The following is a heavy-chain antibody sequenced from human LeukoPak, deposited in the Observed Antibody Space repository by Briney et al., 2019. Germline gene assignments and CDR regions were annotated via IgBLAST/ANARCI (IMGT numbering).Heavy chain of an antibody. J-gene: IGHJ4*02. D-gene: IGHD6-6*01. V-gene: IGHV3-48*01. CDR3: ARDVSSLGY. CDR2: ISGSSSTI. CDR1: GFTFSSYS. Sequence: GGSLRLSCAASGFTFSSYSMNWVRQAPGKGLEWVSYISGSSSTIYYADSVKGRSTISRDNAKKSPYLQMNSLRAEDTAVYYCARDVSSLGYWGQGTLVTVSS.